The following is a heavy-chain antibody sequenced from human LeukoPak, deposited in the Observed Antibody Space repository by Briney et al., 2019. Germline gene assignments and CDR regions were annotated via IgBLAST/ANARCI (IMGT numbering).Heavy chain of an antibody. CDR2: INHSGST. CDR1: GGSFSGYY. Sequence: SETLSLTCAVYGGSFSGYYWSWIRQPPGKGLEWIGEINHSGSTNYNPSLKSRVTISVDTSKNQCSLKLSSVTAADTAVYYCARVLSGSWYPYYYYYMDVWGKGTTVTVSS. D-gene: IGHD6-13*01. J-gene: IGHJ6*03. CDR3: ARVLSGSWYPYYYYYMDV. V-gene: IGHV4-34*01.